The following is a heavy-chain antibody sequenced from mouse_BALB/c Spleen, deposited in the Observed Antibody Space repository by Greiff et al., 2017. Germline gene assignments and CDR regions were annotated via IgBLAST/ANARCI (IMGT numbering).Heavy chain of an antibody. J-gene: IGHJ3*01. CDR3: ARRRSWFAY. V-gene: IGHV1-9*01. Sequence: VHLVESGAELMKPGASVKISCKATGYTFSSYWIEWVKQRPGHGLEWIGEILPGSGSTNYNEKFKGKATFTADTSSNTAYMQLSSLTSEDSAVYYCARRRSWFAYWGQGTLVTVSA. CDR1: GYTFSSYW. CDR2: ILPGSGST.